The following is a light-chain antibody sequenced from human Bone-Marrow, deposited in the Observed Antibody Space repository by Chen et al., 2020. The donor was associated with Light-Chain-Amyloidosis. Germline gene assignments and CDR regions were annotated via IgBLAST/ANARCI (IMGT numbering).Light chain of an antibody. J-gene: IGKJ4*01. V-gene: IGKV3-20*01. Sequence: EIVLTQSPGTLSLSPGEGANLSCRASQTISSNYLTWYQQKFGQAPRLLIYGSSSRATGIPDRFTGSGSGTDFPLTINSLEPEDFAMYYCQQYGTSPLTFGGGTKVEIK. CDR2: GSS. CDR1: QTISSNY. CDR3: QQYGTSPLT.